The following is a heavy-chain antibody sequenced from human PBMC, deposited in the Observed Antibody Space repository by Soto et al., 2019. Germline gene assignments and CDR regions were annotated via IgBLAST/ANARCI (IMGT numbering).Heavy chain of an antibody. V-gene: IGHV4-38-2*02. CDR3: ARDGGDDGVRFDP. Sequence: SETLSLTCAVSGYSISSGYYCGWIRQPPGKGLEWIGSIYHGGNTYYNPSLKSRVTISVDTSKNQFSLKLSSVTAADTAVYYCARDGGDDGVRFDPWGQGTLVTVSS. CDR2: IYHGGNT. J-gene: IGHJ5*02. D-gene: IGHD3-10*01. CDR1: GYSISSGYY.